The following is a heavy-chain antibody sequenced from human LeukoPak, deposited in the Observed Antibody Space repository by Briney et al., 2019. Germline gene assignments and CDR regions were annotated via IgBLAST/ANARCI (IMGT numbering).Heavy chain of an antibody. Sequence: GGSLRLSCAASGFTFSSYSMNWVRQAPGKGLEWVSSISSSSSYIYYADSVKGRFTISRDNAKNSLYLQMNSLRAEDTAVYYCARERRQLLVFGNWFDLWGQGTLVTVSS. V-gene: IGHV3-21*01. CDR1: GFTFSSYS. CDR2: ISSSSSYI. D-gene: IGHD6-13*01. CDR3: ARERRQLLVFGNWFDL. J-gene: IGHJ5*02.